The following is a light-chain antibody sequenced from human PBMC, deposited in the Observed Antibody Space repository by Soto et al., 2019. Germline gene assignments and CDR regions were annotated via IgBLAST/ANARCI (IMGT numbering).Light chain of an antibody. CDR2: LGS. CDR3: MQALQTPPT. Sequence: DIVMTQSPLSLPVTPGEPASISCRSSQNLLHSNGYNYLDWYLQKPGQSPQLLIFLGSNRASGVPDRFSGSGSGTDFTLKISRVEAEDVGVYYCMQALQTPPTFGQGTKVELK. J-gene: IGKJ1*01. CDR1: QNLLHSNGYNY. V-gene: IGKV2-28*01.